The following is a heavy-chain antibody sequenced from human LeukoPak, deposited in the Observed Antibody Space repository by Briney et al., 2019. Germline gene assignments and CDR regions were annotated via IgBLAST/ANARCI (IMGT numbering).Heavy chain of an antibody. J-gene: IGHJ4*02. CDR2: IIPIFGTA. V-gene: IGHV1-69*13. CDR1: GGTFSSYA. CDR3: ARERPRAAAAPL. D-gene: IGHD6-13*01. Sequence: ASVKVSCKASGGTFSSYAISWVRQAPGQGLEWMGGIIPIFGTANYAQKFQGRVTITADESTSTAYMELSSLRSEDTAVYYCARERPRAAAAPLWGQGTLVTVSS.